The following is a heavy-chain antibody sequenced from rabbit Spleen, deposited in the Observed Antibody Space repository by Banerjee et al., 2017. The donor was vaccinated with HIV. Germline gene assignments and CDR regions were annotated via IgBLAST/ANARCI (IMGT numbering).Heavy chain of an antibody. V-gene: IGHV1S40*01. CDR3: ARDTSSSFSSYGMDL. Sequence: QSLEESGGDLVKPGASLTLTCTASGLDFSSYYYIYWVRQAPGKGLEYIGYIGTGSGSTYYATWVNGRFTISKTSSTTVTLQMTSLTAADTATYFCARDTSSSFSSYGMDLWGQGTLVTVS. D-gene: IGHD1-1*01. J-gene: IGHJ6*01. CDR1: GLDFSSYYY. CDR2: IGTGSGST.